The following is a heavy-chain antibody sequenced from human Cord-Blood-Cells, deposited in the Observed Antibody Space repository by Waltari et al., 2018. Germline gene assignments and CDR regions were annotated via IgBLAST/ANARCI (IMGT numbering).Heavy chain of an antibody. D-gene: IGHD6-13*01. CDR1: GGSFSGYY. Sequence: QVQLQQWGAGLLKPSETLSLTCAVYGGSFSGYYWSWIRQPPGKGLEWIGEINHSGSTNYNPSRKRRVTISVDTSKNQFSLKLSSVTAADTAVYYCARGYSWSEPKNWFDPWGQGTLVTDSS. CDR3: ARGYSWSEPKNWFDP. J-gene: IGHJ5*02. V-gene: IGHV4-34*01. CDR2: INHSGST.